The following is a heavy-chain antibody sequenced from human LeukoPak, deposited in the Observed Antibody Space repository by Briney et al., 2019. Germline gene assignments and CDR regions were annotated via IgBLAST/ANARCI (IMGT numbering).Heavy chain of an antibody. V-gene: IGHV4-34*01. J-gene: IGHJ4*02. CDR2: INHSGST. D-gene: IGHD3-22*01. Sequence: SETLSLTCAVYGGSFSGYYWSWIRQPPGKGLEWIGEINHSGSTNYNPSLKSRATISVDTSKNQFSLKLNSVTAADTAVYYCARGIYSSGYYYYFDYWGQGTLVTVSS. CDR1: GGSFSGYY. CDR3: ARGIYSSGYYYYFDY.